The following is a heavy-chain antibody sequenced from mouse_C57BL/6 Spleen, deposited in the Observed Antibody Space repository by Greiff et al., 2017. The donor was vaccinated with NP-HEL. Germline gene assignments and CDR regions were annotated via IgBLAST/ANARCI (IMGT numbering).Heavy chain of an antibody. CDR1: GYTFTSYW. CDR2: IHPNSGST. Sequence: QVQLQQPGAELVKPGASVKLSCKASGYTFTSYWMHWVKQRPGLGLEWIGMIHPNSGSTNYNEKFKSKATLTVDKSSSTAYMQLSSLTSEDSAVYSCARDGDSSGNFDYWGQGTTLTVSS. D-gene: IGHD3-2*02. V-gene: IGHV1-64*01. J-gene: IGHJ2*01. CDR3: ARDGDSSGNFDY.